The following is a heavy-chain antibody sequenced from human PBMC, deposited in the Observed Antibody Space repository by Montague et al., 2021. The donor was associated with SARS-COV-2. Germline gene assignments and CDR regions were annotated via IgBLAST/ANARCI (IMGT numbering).Heavy chain of an antibody. Sequence: TLSLTCSVSGGSTNTGGYYWNWIRQSAGKGLEWIGRIYSSGSTNSRPSLKSRVTISLDRSKNQFSLNLDSVTAADTAVYYCARLKVAPNGGWNWFDPWGQGILVTVSS. V-gene: IGHV4-61*02. D-gene: IGHD6-19*01. J-gene: IGHJ5*02. CDR1: GGSTNTGGYY. CDR2: IYSSGST. CDR3: ARLKVAPNGGWNWFDP.